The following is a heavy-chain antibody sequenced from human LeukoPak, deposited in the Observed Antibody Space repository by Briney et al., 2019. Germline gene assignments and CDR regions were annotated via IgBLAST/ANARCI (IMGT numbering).Heavy chain of an antibody. Sequence: SETLSLTCTVSGGSLSGFYWSWIRQPPGKGLEWIGYVYYSGSTTYNPSLKSRVTISVDTSKNQFSLRLGSVTAADTAVYYCARDGNDSSGWYFPGFPQGNFDYWGQGTLVTASS. CDR1: GGSLSGFY. J-gene: IGHJ4*02. CDR2: VYYSGST. CDR3: ARDGNDSSGWYFPGFPQGNFDY. V-gene: IGHV4-59*01. D-gene: IGHD6-19*01.